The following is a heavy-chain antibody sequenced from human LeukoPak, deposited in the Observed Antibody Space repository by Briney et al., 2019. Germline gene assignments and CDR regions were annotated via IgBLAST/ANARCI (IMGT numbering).Heavy chain of an antibody. CDR1: GYTFTSYD. J-gene: IGHJ5*02. D-gene: IGHD2-2*02. CDR2: MSPNSGNT. Sequence: GASVKVSCKASGYTFTSYDINWVRQATGQGREWMGWMSPNSGNTGYAQKFQGRVTITRNTSISTAYMELSSLRSEDTAVYYCARRRYTGWFDPWGQGTLVTVSS. V-gene: IGHV1-8*03. CDR3: ARRRYTGWFDP.